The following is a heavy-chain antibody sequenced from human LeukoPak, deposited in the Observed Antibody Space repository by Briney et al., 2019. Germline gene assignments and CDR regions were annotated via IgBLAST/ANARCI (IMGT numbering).Heavy chain of an antibody. CDR3: ARLACSTSRCHSGSSYYFDY. D-gene: IGHD1-26*01. Sequence: GGSLQISCQGSGYHFSNYWIAWGRQVPGKGLEGMGIIYIGDSETKYSPSFQGQVTISADKSISTAYLQWNSLKASDTTTYYCARLACSTSRCHSGSSYYFDYWGKGTLVTVSS. CDR2: IYIGDSET. V-gene: IGHV5-51*01. J-gene: IGHJ4*02. CDR1: GYHFSNYW.